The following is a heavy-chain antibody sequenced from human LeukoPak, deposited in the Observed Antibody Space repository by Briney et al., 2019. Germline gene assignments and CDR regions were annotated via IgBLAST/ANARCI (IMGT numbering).Heavy chain of an antibody. Sequence: SETLSLTCTVSDGSISGYYWSWIRQPPGKGLEWIGNFYYSGITNYNPSLKSRVTISVDTSKNQFSLKLSSVTAADTAVYYCAREEAPYYYCAYWGQGTLVTVSS. D-gene: IGHD3-10*01. CDR2: FYYSGIT. V-gene: IGHV4-59*01. J-gene: IGHJ4*02. CDR3: AREEAPYYYCAY. CDR1: DGSISGYY.